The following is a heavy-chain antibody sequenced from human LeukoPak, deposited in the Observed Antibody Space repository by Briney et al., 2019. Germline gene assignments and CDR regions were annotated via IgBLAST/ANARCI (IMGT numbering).Heavy chain of an antibody. D-gene: IGHD6-19*01. V-gene: IGHV3-53*01. CDR3: AREKSGSSGWLDFDY. CDR1: GFTFTDYF. CDR2: IYSGGST. J-gene: IGHJ4*02. Sequence: GGSLRLSCAASGFTFTDYFMNWIRQAPGKGLEWVSVIYSGGSTYYADSVKGRFTISRDNSKNTLYLQMNSLRAEDTAVYYCAREKSGSSGWLDFDYWGQGTLVTVSS.